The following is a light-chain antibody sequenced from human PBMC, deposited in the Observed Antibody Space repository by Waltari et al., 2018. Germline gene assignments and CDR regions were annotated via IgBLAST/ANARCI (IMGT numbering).Light chain of an antibody. J-gene: IGLJ3*02. CDR2: SNN. Sequence: QSVLTQPPSASGTPGQRVTISCSGSNSTTGSNTVNWYQQLPGTAPKLLIYSNNQRPSGVPDRFSGSKSGTSASLAISGLQSEDEADYYCAAWDDSLNGRVFGGGTKLTVL. V-gene: IGLV1-44*01. CDR1: NSTTGSNT. CDR3: AAWDDSLNGRV.